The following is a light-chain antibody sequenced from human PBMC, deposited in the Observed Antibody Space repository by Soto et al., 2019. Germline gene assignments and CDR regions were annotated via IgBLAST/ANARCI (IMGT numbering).Light chain of an antibody. J-gene: IGKJ4*01. V-gene: IGKV1-8*01. CDR2: TAS. CDR1: EGISSH. Sequence: AIRMTQSPSSFYASTGDRVTITCRAIEGISSHLAWYEVKPGKAPSLLIYTASYLESGVPSRFSGSGSGTDFTLTISSLQSEDSAVYHCQQYFSYPLTCGGGPKVEIK. CDR3: QQYFSYPLT.